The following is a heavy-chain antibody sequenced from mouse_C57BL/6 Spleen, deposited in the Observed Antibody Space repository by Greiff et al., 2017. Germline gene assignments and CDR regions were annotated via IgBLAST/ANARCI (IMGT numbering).Heavy chain of an antibody. V-gene: IGHV1-82*01. Sequence: QVQLQQSGPELVKPGASVKISCKASGYAFSSSWMNWVKQRPGKGLEWIGRIYPGDGDTNYNGKFKGKATLTADKSSSTAYMQLSSLTYEDSAVYFCAKGDSSGLYYSMDYWGQGTSVTVSS. CDR3: AKGDSSGLYYSMDY. CDR2: IYPGDGDT. D-gene: IGHD3-2*02. CDR1: GYAFSSSW. J-gene: IGHJ4*01.